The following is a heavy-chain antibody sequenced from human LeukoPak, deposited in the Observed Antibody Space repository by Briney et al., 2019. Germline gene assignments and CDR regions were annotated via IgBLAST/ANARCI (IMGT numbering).Heavy chain of an antibody. Sequence: KSGGSPRLSCAASGFTFSSYSMNWVRQAPGKGLEWVSSISSSSSYIYYADSVKGRFTISRDNAKNSLYLQMNSLRDEDTAVYYCARVEYSGWNLEYWGQGTLVTVSS. V-gene: IGHV3-21*01. CDR2: ISSSSSYI. D-gene: IGHD5-12*01. J-gene: IGHJ4*02. CDR1: GFTFSSYS. CDR3: ARVEYSGWNLEY.